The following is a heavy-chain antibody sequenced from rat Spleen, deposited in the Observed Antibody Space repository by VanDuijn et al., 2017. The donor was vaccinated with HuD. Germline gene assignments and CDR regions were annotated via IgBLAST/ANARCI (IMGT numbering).Heavy chain of an antibody. Sequence: EVQLVETGGGLVQPGRSLKLSCAASGFTFDDYGMAWVRQAPKNGLEWVASISWDGSSTYYPDSVKGRFTISRDNAKNALYLQMNNLRSEDTALYYCARGGYYRYWGQGVMVAVSS. V-gene: IGHV5-29*01. D-gene: IGHD1-1*01. CDR2: ISWDGSST. J-gene: IGHJ2*01. CDR3: ARGGYYRY. CDR1: GFTFDDYG.